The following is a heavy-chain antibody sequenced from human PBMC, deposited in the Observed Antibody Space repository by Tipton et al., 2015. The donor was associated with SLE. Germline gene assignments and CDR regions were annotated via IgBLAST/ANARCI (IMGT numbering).Heavy chain of an antibody. CDR2: VDQIGNT. J-gene: IGHJ6*02. CDR3: SRGPTSTSISVRRPNLGARYYYYGLDV. Sequence: TLSLTCTVSGGSISNYYWTWIRQPPGKGLEWIGEVDQIGNTNYEPSLESRVTISVDRSKNEFSLKLNSVTAADTAVYYCSRGPTSTSISVRRPNLGARYYYYGLDVWGQGTTVTVSS. D-gene: IGHD6-6*01. V-gene: IGHV4-34*01. CDR1: GGSISNYY.